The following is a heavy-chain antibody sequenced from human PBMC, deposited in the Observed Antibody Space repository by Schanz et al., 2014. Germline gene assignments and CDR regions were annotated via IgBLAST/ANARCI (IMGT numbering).Heavy chain of an antibody. Sequence: QVQLVESGGGLVKPGGSLRLSCAASGFTFSDYYMSWIRQAPGKGLEWVSYISNSGTTIYYADSVKGRFTISRDNAKNSLYLQMNSLRVEDTAVYYCAREDCSATSCYFRYWGQGTLVTVSS. D-gene: IGHD2-21*01. J-gene: IGHJ4*02. CDR2: ISNSGTTI. V-gene: IGHV3-11*01. CDR3: AREDCSATSCYFRY. CDR1: GFTFSDYY.